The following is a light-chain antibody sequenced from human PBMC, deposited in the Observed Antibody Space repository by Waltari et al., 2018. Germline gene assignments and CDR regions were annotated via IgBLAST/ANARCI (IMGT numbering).Light chain of an antibody. CDR2: AAS. V-gene: IGKV1-39*01. J-gene: IGKJ1*01. CDR1: QSISSY. Sequence: DIQMTQSPSSLPASVGDRVTITCRASQSISSYLNWYQQKPGKAPKHLIYAASSLQSGVPSRFSGSGSGTDFTLTISSLQPEDFATYYCQQSYSAPWTFGQGTKVEIK. CDR3: QQSYSAPWT.